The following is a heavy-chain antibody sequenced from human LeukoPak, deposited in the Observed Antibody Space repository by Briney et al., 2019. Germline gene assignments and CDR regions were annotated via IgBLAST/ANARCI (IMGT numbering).Heavy chain of an antibody. V-gene: IGHV5-51*01. J-gene: IGHJ4*02. CDR1: GYSFTTYW. Sequence: GESLKISCKGSGYSFTTYWIGWVRQMPGKGLEWIGVIFPGDSDTTYSPSLQGQVTISADKSINTAYLQWSSLRASDTAMYYCATSESQTRFDYWGQGTPVTVSS. CDR3: ATSESQTRFDY. CDR2: IFPGDSDT. D-gene: IGHD1/OR15-1a*01.